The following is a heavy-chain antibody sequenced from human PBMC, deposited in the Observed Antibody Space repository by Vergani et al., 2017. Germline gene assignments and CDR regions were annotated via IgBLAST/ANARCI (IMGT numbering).Heavy chain of an antibody. CDR2: ISGSGGST. J-gene: IGHJ3*02. CDR3: AKDFCRSTSCYTPPDAFDI. V-gene: IGHV3-23*01. Sequence: EVQLLESGGGLVQPGGSLRLSCAASGFTFSSYAMSWVRQAPGKGLEWVSAISGSGGSTYYADSVKGRFTISRDNSKNTLYLQLNSLRAEDTAVYYCAKDFCRSTSCYTPPDAFDIWGQGTMVTVSS. CDR1: GFTFSSYA. D-gene: IGHD2-2*02.